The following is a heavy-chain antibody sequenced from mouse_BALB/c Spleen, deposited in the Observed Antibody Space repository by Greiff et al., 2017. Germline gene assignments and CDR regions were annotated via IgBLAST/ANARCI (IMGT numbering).Heavy chain of an antibody. CDR2: IYPGDGDT. Sequence: QVQLQQSGAELVRPGSSVKISCKASGYAFSSYWMNWVKQRPGQGLEWIGQIYPGDGDTNYNGKFKGKATLTADKSSSTAYMQLSSLTSEDSAVYFCARGTYYDYDRFDYWGQGTTLTVSS. CDR3: ARGTYYDYDRFDY. V-gene: IGHV1-80*01. D-gene: IGHD2-4*01. J-gene: IGHJ2*01. CDR1: GYAFSSYW.